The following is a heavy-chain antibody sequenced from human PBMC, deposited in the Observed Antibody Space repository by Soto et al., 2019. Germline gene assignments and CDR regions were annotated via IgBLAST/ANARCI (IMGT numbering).Heavy chain of an antibody. CDR3: ARAKAVVIAALDI. V-gene: IGHV3-23*01. J-gene: IGHJ3*02. D-gene: IGHD2-21*01. Sequence: LRLSCKASGFMFNNSAMTWVRQAPGQGLQWVASVSDNGGSRGGTYYADSVKGRFTISRDNSKNTLYLQLDSLTGADTAVYYCARAKAVVIAALDIWGQGTMVTVSS. CDR1: GFMFNNSA. CDR2: VSDNGGSRGGT.